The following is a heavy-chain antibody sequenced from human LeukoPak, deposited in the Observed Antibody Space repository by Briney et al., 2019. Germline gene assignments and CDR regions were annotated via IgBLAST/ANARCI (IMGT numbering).Heavy chain of an antibody. J-gene: IGHJ6*02. CDR2: IYPGDSDT. V-gene: IGHV5-51*01. Sequence: GESLKISCKGSGYSFTSYWIGWVRQMPGKGLEWMGIIYPGDSDTRYSPSFQGQVTISAEKSISTAYLQWSSLKASDTAMYYCARVAVAGTNYYYGMDVWGQGTTVTVSS. CDR3: ARVAVAGTNYYYGMDV. CDR1: GYSFTSYW. D-gene: IGHD6-19*01.